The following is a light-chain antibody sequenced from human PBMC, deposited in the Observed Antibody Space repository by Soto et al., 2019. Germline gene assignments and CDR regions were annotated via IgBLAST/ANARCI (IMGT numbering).Light chain of an antibody. CDR2: GAS. J-gene: IGKJ1*01. CDR3: QQYNKWPRT. Sequence: ETVMTQSEATLSVSPGERATLSCRASQSIHTNLAWYQQKPGQPPRLLIYGASTRVTGIPTRFSGSGSGTEFPITTSRLQSEDLAVYYCQQYNKWPRTFGQGTKVEIK. CDR1: QSIHTN. V-gene: IGKV3-15*01.